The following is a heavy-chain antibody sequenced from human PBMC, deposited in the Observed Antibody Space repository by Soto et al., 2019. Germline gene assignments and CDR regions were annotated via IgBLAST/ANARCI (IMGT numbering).Heavy chain of an antibody. CDR1: GFTFSSYG. Sequence: GGSLRLSCAASGFTFSSYGMHWVRQAPGKGLEWVAVISYDGSNKYYADSVKGRFTISRDNSKNTLYLQMNSLRAEDTAVYYCAKDSRAWVITMIVVDLDYWGQGTLVTVSS. V-gene: IGHV3-30*18. D-gene: IGHD3-22*01. CDR2: ISYDGSNK. J-gene: IGHJ4*02. CDR3: AKDSRAWVITMIVVDLDY.